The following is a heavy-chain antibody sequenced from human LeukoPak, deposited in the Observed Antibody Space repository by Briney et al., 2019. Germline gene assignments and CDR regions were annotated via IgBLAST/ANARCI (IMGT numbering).Heavy chain of an antibody. CDR1: GFTFSSYG. CDR2: ISYDGSNK. V-gene: IGHV3-30*03. D-gene: IGHD4-17*01. Sequence: PGGSLRLSCAASGFTFSSYGMHWVRQAPGKGLEWVAVISYDGSNKYYADSVKGRFTISGDNSKNTLYLQMNSLRAEDTAVYYCAPGGDYTFFDYWGQGTLVTVSS. J-gene: IGHJ4*02. CDR3: APGGDYTFFDY.